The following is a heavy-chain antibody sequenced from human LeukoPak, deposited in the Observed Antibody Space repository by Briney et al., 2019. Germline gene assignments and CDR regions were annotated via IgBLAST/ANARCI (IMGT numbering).Heavy chain of an antibody. V-gene: IGHV3-23*01. D-gene: IGHD2-21*01. CDR3: ARDLRVISFDN. CDR2: ITGSGGTT. CDR1: GFSFSIYG. J-gene: IGHJ4*02. Sequence: PGGSLRLSCAASGFSFSIYGMNWVRQAPGKWLEWGSGITGSGGTTYYADSVKGRATISRDNSKNTLYLQMNSLRAEDTAIYYCARDLRVISFDNWGQGTLVSVSS.